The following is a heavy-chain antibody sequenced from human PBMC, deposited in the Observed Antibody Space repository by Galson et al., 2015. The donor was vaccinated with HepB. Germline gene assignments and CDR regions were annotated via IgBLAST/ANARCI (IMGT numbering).Heavy chain of an antibody. CDR3: AREGAGFLFGY. J-gene: IGHJ4*02. CDR1: GFTFSSYG. Sequence: SLRLSCAASGFTFSSYGMHWVRQAPGKGLEWVAVIWYDGSNKYYADSVKGRFTISRDNSKNTLYLQMNSLRAEDTAVYYCAREGAGFLFGYWGQGTLVTVSS. D-gene: IGHD3-3*01. V-gene: IGHV3-33*01. CDR2: IWYDGSNK.